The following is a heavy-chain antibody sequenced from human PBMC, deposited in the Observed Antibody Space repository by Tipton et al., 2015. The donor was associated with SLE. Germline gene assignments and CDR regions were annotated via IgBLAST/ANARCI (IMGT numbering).Heavy chain of an antibody. J-gene: IGHJ5*01. V-gene: IGHV4-34*01. CDR3: ASLYSSSWWFDS. CDR1: GGSFSGYY. D-gene: IGHD6-13*01. CDR2: INHSGST. Sequence: TLSLTCAVYGGSFSGYYWNWIRQPPGKGLEWIGEINHSGSTNYNPSLKSRVTISLDRSKNQFSLKLNSVTAADTAVYYCASLYSSSWWFDSWGQGTLATVSS.